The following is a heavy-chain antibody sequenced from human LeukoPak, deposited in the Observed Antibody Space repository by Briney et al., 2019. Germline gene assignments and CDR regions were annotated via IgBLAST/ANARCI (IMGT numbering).Heavy chain of an antibody. CDR2: IRYDGSNK. J-gene: IGHJ5*02. CDR3: ANSYYDSSGYYNWFDP. D-gene: IGHD3-22*01. V-gene: IGHV3-30*02. CDR1: GFTFSSYA. Sequence: GGSLRLSCAASGFTFSSYAMHWVRQAPGKGLEWVAFIRYDGSNKYYADSVKGRFTISRDNSKNTLYLQINSLRAEDTAVYYCANSYYDSSGYYNWFDPWGQGTLVTVSS.